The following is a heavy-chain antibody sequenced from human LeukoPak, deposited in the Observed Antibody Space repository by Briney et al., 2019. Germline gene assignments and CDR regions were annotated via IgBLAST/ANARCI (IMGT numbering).Heavy chain of an antibody. Sequence: GGSLRLSCVSSEFTFSSYSMYWVRQAPGKGLEWVSYIGSLSTYTHYADSVKGRFTISRDNDKKLLHLQMNSLRVEDTAVYYCVRDRLTGLMSTLTPAWGQGTLVTVSS. V-gene: IGHV3-21*01. D-gene: IGHD4-11*01. CDR2: IGSLSTYT. CDR3: VRDRLTGLMSTLTPA. CDR1: EFTFSSYS. J-gene: IGHJ5*02.